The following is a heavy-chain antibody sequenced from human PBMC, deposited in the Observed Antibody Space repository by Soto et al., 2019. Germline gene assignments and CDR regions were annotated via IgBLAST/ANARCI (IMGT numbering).Heavy chain of an antibody. J-gene: IGHJ4*02. V-gene: IGHV1-8*01. CDR3: ARRAETNGWNGFGADKYYFDF. Sequence: ASVKVSCKASGYTFTSYDIYWVRQATGQGLEWMGWLNPNTGNSGYAQKFQGRITVTSGTSINTVHMELSSLRSEDTAAYYCARRAETNGWNGFGADKYYFDFWGQGTLVTVSS. CDR2: LNPNTGNS. CDR1: GYTFTSYD. D-gene: IGHD1-1*01.